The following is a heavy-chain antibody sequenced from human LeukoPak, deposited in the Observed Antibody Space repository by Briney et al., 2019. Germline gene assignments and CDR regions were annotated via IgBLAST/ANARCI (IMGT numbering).Heavy chain of an antibody. CDR2: IYTSGST. CDR3: ARSRSRDGYKDAFDI. V-gene: IGHV4-61*02. Sequence: SETLSLTCTVSGYSISSGYYWSWIRQPAGKGLEWIGRIYTSGSTNYNPSHKSRVTISVDTSKNQFSLKLSSVTAADTAVYYCARSRSRDGYKDAFDIWGQGTMVTVSS. D-gene: IGHD5-24*01. CDR1: GYSISSGYY. J-gene: IGHJ3*02.